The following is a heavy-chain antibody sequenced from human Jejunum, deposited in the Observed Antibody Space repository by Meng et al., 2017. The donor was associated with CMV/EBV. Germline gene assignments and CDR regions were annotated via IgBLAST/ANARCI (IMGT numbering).Heavy chain of an antibody. J-gene: IGHJ4*02. CDR2: IYYSGRT. Sequence: SRCNYYWSWIRQPPGKGLEWIGYIYYSGRTNYNPSLKSRVTISVDTSKNQFSLNLSSVTAADTAVYFCARAYTYYFDTTGYYLDYWGQGTLVTVSS. D-gene: IGHD3-22*01. V-gene: IGHV4-61*01. CDR3: ARAYTYYFDTTGYYLDY. CDR1: SRCNYY.